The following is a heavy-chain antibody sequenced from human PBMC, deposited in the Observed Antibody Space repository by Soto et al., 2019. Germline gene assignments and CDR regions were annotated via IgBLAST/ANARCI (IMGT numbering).Heavy chain of an antibody. CDR2: IYYSGST. Sequence: TLSLTCTVSGGSISSGGYYWSWIRQHPGKGLEWIGYIYYSGSTYYNPSLKSRVTISVDTSKNQFSLKLSSVTATDTAVYYCARDHMVRGVIIRAYYYYGMDVWGQGNTVT. V-gene: IGHV4-31*03. D-gene: IGHD3-10*01. CDR1: GGSISSGGYY. J-gene: IGHJ6*02. CDR3: ARDHMVRGVIIRAYYYYGMDV.